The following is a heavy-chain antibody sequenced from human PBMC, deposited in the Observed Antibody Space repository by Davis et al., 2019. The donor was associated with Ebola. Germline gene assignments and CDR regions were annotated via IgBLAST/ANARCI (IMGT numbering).Heavy chain of an antibody. CDR3: ARRVGYSYGYPY. Sequence: GSLRLSCAVYGGSFSGYYWSWIRQPPGKGLEWIREINHSGSTNYNPSLKSRVTISVDTSKNQFSLKLSSVTAADTAVYYCARRVGYSYGYPYWGQGTLVTVSS. CDR2: INHSGST. J-gene: IGHJ4*02. CDR1: GGSFSGYY. D-gene: IGHD5-18*01. V-gene: IGHV4-34*01.